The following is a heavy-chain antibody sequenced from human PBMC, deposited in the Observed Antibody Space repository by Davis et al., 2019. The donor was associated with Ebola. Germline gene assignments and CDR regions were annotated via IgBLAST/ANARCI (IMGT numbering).Heavy chain of an antibody. J-gene: IGHJ6*02. V-gene: IGHV4-39*02. CDR3: AREREVPAARMDV. D-gene: IGHD2-2*01. CDR2: IYYSGST. CDR1: GGSISSSSYY. Sequence: MPSETLSLTCTVPGGSISSSSYYWGWIRQPPGTGLEWIGSIYYSGSTYYNPSLKSRVTISVDTSKNQFSLKLSSVTAADTAVYYFAREREVPAARMDVWGQGTTVTVSS.